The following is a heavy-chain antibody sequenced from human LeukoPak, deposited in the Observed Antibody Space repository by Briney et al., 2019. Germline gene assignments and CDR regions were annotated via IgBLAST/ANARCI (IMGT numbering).Heavy chain of an antibody. CDR3: ARTILYRNWFDT. CDR2: IIPIFGTA. V-gene: IGHV1-69*06. Sequence: SVKVSCKASGGTFSSYAISWVRQAPGQGLEWMGGIIPIFGTANYAQKFQGRVTITADKSTSTAYMELSSLRSEDTAVYYCARTILYRNWFDTWGQGTLVTVSS. D-gene: IGHD2-8*01. CDR1: GGTFSSYA. J-gene: IGHJ5*02.